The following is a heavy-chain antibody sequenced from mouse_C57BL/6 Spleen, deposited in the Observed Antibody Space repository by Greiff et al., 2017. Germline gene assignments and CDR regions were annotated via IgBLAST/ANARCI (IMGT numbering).Heavy chain of an antibody. CDR1: GYTFTSYW. J-gene: IGHJ2*01. CDR2: IYPSDSET. V-gene: IGHV1-61*01. CDR3: AIWEPTVLAVDY. Sequence: QVQLQQPGAELVRPGSSVKLSCKASGYTFTSYWMDWVKQRPGQSLEWIGNIYPSDSETHYNQKFKDKATLTVDKHSSTAYMQLSCMTSEDSAVYYCAIWEPTVLAVDYWGKGTTLTVSS. D-gene: IGHD1-1*01.